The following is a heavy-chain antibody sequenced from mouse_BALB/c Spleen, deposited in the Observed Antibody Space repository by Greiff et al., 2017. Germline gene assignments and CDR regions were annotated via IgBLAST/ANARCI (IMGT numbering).Heavy chain of an antibody. J-gene: IGHJ4*01. CDR2: ISSGSSTI. Sequence: EVHLVESGGGLVQPGGSRKLSCAASGFTFSSFGMHWVRQAPEKGLEWVAYISSGSSTIYYADTVKGRFTISRDNPKNTLFLQMTSLRSEDTAMYYCARESLYAMDYWGQGTSVTVSS. V-gene: IGHV5-17*02. CDR1: GFTFSSFG. CDR3: ARESLYAMDY. D-gene: IGHD6-1*01.